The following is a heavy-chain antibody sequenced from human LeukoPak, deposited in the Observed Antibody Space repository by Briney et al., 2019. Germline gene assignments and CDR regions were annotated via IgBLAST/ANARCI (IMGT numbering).Heavy chain of an antibody. Sequence: GGSLRLSCEASGFAFSSYQMNWVRQAPGKGLEWVAFIRYDGSNKYYADSVKGRFTISRDNSKNTLYLQMNSLRAEDTAVYYCAKVDTYYYDSSGYSLFDYWGQGTLVTVSS. J-gene: IGHJ4*02. CDR2: IRYDGSNK. CDR3: AKVDTYYYDSSGYSLFDY. CDR1: GFAFSSYQ. D-gene: IGHD3-22*01. V-gene: IGHV3-30*02.